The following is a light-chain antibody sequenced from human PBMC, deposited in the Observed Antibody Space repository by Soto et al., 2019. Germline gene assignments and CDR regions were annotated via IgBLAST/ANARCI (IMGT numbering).Light chain of an antibody. CDR3: QQYNNWPRT. CDR2: GAS. V-gene: IGKV3-15*01. CDR1: QSVSSN. J-gene: IGKJ1*01. Sequence: EVVMTXXXXPLSVSPGERANLYCRASQSVSSNLAWCQRKPGEDPRLLMYGASTRAAGIPARFSGSGSGTEFTLTISSLQSEDFAVYSCQQYNNWPRTFGQGTKVDIK.